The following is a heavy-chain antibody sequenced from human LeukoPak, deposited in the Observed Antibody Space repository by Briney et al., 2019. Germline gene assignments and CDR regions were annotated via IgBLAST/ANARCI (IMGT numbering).Heavy chain of an antibody. J-gene: IGHJ4*02. V-gene: IGHV3-30*18. CDR2: ISYDGSNK. Sequence: GGSLRLSCAASGFTFSSYGMHWVRQAPGKGLEWVAVISYDGSNKYYADSVKGRFTISRDNSKNTLYLQMNSLRAEDTAVYYCAKSIYGSWSYVDYWGQGTLVTVSS. CDR3: AKSIYGSWSYVDY. D-gene: IGHD3-10*01. CDR1: GFTFSSYG.